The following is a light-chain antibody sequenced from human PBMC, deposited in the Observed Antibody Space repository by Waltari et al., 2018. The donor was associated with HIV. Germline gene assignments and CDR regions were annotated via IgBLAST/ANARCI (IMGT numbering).Light chain of an antibody. V-gene: IGKV3-20*01. CDR3: QQYGGSPPVT. CDR2: GAS. J-gene: IGKJ1*01. CDR1: QSVSSGY. Sequence: EIVLTQSPGTLSLSPGERATLSCRASQSVSSGYLAWYQQKPGQAPRLLIYGASSRATGFPDRFSGSWSGTDFTLTISRLEPEDFAVYYCQQYGGSPPVTFGQGIKVEIK.